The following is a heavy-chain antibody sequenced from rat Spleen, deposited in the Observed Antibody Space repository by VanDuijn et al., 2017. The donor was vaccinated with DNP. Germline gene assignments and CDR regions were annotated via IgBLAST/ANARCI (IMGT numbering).Heavy chain of an antibody. CDR1: GFTFSDYY. D-gene: IGHD1-4*01. CDR2: ISYDGSDT. CDR3: ASRPPPTRGPFDY. V-gene: IGHV5-7*01. Sequence: EVQLVESGGGLVQPGRSLKLSCAASGFTFSDYYMAWVRQAPKKGLEWVATISYDGSDTYYRDSVKGRFTISRDNARSTLYWQMDSLRSEDTAAYYCASRPPPTRGPFDYWGQGVTVTVSS. J-gene: IGHJ2*01.